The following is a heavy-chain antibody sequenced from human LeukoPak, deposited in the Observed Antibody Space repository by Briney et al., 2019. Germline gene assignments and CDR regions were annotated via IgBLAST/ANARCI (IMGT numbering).Heavy chain of an antibody. Sequence: GGSLRLSCAAFGFTFSTYWMSWVRQAPGKGLEWVATIRQDGSEKHYVDSVKGRFPISRDNAKNSLYLQMNSLTVEDTAVYYCVRGCGRASCPYFFDSWGQGTLVTVS. D-gene: IGHD2-2*01. J-gene: IGHJ4*02. CDR2: IRQDGSEK. V-gene: IGHV3-7*01. CDR3: VRGCGRASCPYFFDS. CDR1: GFTFSTYW.